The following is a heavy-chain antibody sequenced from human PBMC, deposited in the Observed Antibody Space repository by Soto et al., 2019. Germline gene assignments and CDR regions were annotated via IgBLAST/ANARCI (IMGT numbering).Heavy chain of an antibody. CDR1: GYTFTSYA. CDR2: INAGNGNT. V-gene: IGHV1-3*01. CDR3: ARYLEWLLRPLDY. Sequence: QVQLVQSGAEVKKPGASVKVSCKASGYTFTSYAMHWVRQAPGQRLEWMGWINAGNGNTKYSQKFQGRVTITRDTSASTAYMELSSLRSEDTAVYYCARYLEWLLRPLDYWGQGTLVTVSS. J-gene: IGHJ4*02. D-gene: IGHD3-9*01.